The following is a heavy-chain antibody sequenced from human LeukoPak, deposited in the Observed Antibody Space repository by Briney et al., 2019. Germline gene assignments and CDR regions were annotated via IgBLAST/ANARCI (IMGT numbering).Heavy chain of an antibody. CDR3: ARDVPYYDFWSGYSVNWFDP. CDR2: ISSSGSTI. CDR1: GFTFSSYW. J-gene: IGHJ5*02. D-gene: IGHD3-3*01. V-gene: IGHV3-48*04. Sequence: GGSLRLSCAASGFTFSSYWMSWVRQAPGKGLEWVSYISSSGSTIYYADSVKGRFTISRDNAKNSLYLQMNSLRAEDTAVYYCARDVPYYDFWSGYSVNWFDPWGQGTLVTVSS.